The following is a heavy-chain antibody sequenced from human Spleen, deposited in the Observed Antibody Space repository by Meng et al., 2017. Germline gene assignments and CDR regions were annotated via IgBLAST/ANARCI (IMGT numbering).Heavy chain of an antibody. CDR2: INPSDGSP. J-gene: IGHJ4*02. Sequence: QVQLVQSGAEAKNPGASVKVSCKASGYTFTSHWMHWVRQAPGQGLEWMGIINPSDGSPTYAQKFQGRVTMTRDTSTSTVYMELSSLRSEDTAVYYCARVGIAGGYWGQGTLVTVSS. D-gene: IGHD6-13*01. CDR3: ARVGIAGGY. V-gene: IGHV1-46*03. CDR1: GYTFTSHW.